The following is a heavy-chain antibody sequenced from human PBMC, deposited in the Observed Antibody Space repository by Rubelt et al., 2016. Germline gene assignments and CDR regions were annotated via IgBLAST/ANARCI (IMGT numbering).Heavy chain of an antibody. D-gene: IGHD3-10*01. V-gene: IGHV4-34*01. J-gene: IGHJ5*02. CDR3: ARGGRYYGSGSYQRHNWFDP. CDR1: GGSFSGYY. CDR2: INHSGST. Sequence: QVQLQQWGAGLLKPSETLSLTCAVYGGSFSGYYWSWIRQPPGKGLEWIGEINHSGSTNYNTSLKSQVTISVDTSKIQFSLKLSSVTAADTAVYYCARGGRYYGSGSYQRHNWFDPWGQGTLVTVSS.